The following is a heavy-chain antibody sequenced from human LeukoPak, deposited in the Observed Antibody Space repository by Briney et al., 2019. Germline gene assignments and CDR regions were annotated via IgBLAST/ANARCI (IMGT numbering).Heavy chain of an antibody. CDR3: TTDLEWVGGSY. Sequence: PGGSLRLSCAASGFTFSSYAMHWVRQAPGKGLEWVAVISYDGSNKYYADSVKGRFTISRDNSKNTLYLQMNSLKTEDTGIYYCTTDLEWVGGSYWGQGALVTVSS. CDR1: GFTFSSYA. V-gene: IGHV3-30-3*01. CDR2: ISYDGSNK. D-gene: IGHD6-19*01. J-gene: IGHJ4*02.